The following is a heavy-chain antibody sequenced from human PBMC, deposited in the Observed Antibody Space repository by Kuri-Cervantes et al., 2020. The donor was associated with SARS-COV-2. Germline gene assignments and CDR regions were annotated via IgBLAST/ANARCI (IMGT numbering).Heavy chain of an antibody. V-gene: IGHV5-51*01. J-gene: IGHJ4*02. Sequence: GESLQISCKGSGYSFTSYWIGWVRQMPGKGLEWMGIIYPGDSDTRYSPSFQGQVTISADKSISTAYLQWSSLKASDTAMYYCARTYYDILTGEGDFDYWGQGTLVTVSS. CDR2: IYPGDSDT. CDR3: ARTYYDILTGEGDFDY. CDR1: GYSFTSYW. D-gene: IGHD3-9*01.